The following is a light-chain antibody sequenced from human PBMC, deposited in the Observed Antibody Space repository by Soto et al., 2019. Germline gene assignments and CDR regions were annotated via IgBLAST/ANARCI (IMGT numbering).Light chain of an antibody. J-gene: IGKJ1*01. V-gene: IGKV1-5*01. Sequence: DIQMTQSPSTLSASVGDRVTITSRASQSISSWLAWYQQKPGKAPKLLIYDASSLESGVPSRFSGSGSGTEFTLTISSLQPDDFATYYCQQYNSYPTFGQGTKVDIK. CDR1: QSISSW. CDR2: DAS. CDR3: QQYNSYPT.